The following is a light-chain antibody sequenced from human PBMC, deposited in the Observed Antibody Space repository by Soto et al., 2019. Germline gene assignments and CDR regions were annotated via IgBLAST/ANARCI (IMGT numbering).Light chain of an antibody. CDR2: GNG. J-gene: IGLJ2*01. CDR1: SSNIGAGYD. V-gene: IGLV1-40*01. Sequence: QSVLTQPPSVSGAPGQRVTISCTGSSSNIGAGYDVHWYQQLPGTAPKLLIYGNGNRPSGVPDRFSGSKSGTSASLAITGLQAEDEADYYCQSYDSSLSGCLVFGGGTKLTVL. CDR3: QSYDSSLSGCLV.